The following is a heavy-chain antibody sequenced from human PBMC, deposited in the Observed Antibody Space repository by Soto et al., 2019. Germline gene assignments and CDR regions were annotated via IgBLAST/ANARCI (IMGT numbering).Heavy chain of an antibody. CDR1: GGSFSGYI. CDR2: INHSGSA. CDR3: ARGLITGSHYSGGWYYFDS. D-gene: IGHD6-19*01. V-gene: IGHV4-34*01. Sequence: SETLSLTCAGYGGSFSGYIWTWIRQTPGKGLQWIGQINHSGSASYNPSLKSRVTISVHTSNSQFSLELSSVTAADTAVYYCARGLITGSHYSGGWYYFDSWGQGTQVTVSS. J-gene: IGHJ4*02.